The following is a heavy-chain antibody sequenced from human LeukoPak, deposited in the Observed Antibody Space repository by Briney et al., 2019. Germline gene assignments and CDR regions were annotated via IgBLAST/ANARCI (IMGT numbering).Heavy chain of an antibody. D-gene: IGHD3-22*01. CDR2: ISSSSSYI. V-gene: IGHV3-21*01. Sequence: GGSLRLSCAASGFTFSSYSMNWVRQAPGKGLEWVSSISSSSSYIYYADSVKGRFTISGDNAKNSLYLQMNSLRAEDTAVYYCARPYDSSGSQAGYWGQGTLVTVFS. J-gene: IGHJ4*02. CDR3: ARPYDSSGSQAGY. CDR1: GFTFSSYS.